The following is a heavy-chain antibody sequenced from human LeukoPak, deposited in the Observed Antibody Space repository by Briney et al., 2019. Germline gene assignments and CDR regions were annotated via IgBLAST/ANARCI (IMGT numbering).Heavy chain of an antibody. CDR3: AMFPAGGIHALDI. CDR2: IYYSGST. J-gene: IGHJ3*02. CDR1: GGSISSGGYY. D-gene: IGHD2-2*01. V-gene: IGHV4-31*09. Sequence: PSETLSLTCTVSGGSISSGGYYWSWIRQHPGKGLEWIGYIYYSGSTYYNPSLKSRVTISVDKSKNQSSLKLSSVTAADTAVYYCAMFPAGGIHALDIWGQGTMVTVSS.